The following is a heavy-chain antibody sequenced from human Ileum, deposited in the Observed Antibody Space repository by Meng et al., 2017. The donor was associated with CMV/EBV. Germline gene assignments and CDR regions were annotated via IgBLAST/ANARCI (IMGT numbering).Heavy chain of an antibody. CDR2: IRFYGSNE. J-gene: IGHJ4*02. V-gene: IGHV3-30*02. D-gene: IGHD3-16*01. CDR3: ATDRAQSGGYYFDF. Sequence: GESLKIFFSASGFAFNAHSLHWVRQFPGQGLEWVAFIRFYGSNENYEDSVRGRFILSRDNSKNTLSLQMNILRPEDTAGYFCATDRAQSGGYYFDFWGQGTLVTVSS. CDR1: GFAFNAHS.